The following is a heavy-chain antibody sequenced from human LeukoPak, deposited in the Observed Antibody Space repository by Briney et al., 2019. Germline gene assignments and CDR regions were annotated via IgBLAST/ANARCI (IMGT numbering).Heavy chain of an antibody. CDR3: ARGDPHADL. Sequence: GGSLRLSCAASGLDLTAYEMHWVRQAPGKGLEWIADITISGHTKNYADSVKGRFSISRDNARTSLYLQMHSLRVEDTGVYYCARGDPHADLWGQGTLVTASS. V-gene: IGHV3-48*03. J-gene: IGHJ5*02. CDR1: GLDLTAYE. CDR2: ITISGHTK. D-gene: IGHD5-24*01.